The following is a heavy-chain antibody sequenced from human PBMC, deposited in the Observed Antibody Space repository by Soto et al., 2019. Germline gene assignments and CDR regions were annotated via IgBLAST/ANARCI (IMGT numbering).Heavy chain of an antibody. V-gene: IGHV1-46*01. D-gene: IGHD7-27*01. CDR1: GFPFTSFF. CDR3: VRAPNFLEI. J-gene: IGHJ4*02. CDR2: INPSRGSA. Sequence: ASVKVSCKASGFPFTSFFIHWVRQAPGQGLEWMGVINPSRGSANYAQKFQGRLTLTRDTSSSTVYMDLSSLKSEDTALYYCVRAPNFLEIWGKGTMVTVS.